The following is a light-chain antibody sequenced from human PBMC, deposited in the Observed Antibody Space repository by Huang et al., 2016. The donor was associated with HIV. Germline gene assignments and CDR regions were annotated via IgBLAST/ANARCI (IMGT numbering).Light chain of an antibody. J-gene: IGKJ2*01. CDR3: QQSHTGPRT. CDR1: QSIDTF. CDR2: ATS. Sequence: DIQMTQSPSFLSASVGDRVTITCRASQSIDTFLNWYQHKPGRAPRLLIYATSSLQSEVPSRFTGSGSGTHFTLTINNLQPEDFATYYCQQSHTGPRTFGQGTKLEIK. V-gene: IGKV1-39*01.